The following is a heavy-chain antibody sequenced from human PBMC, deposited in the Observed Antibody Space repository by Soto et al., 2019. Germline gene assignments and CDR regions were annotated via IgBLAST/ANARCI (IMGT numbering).Heavy chain of an antibody. D-gene: IGHD1-26*01. CDR1: GFTFSSYA. CDR3: ARGWAEGL. V-gene: IGHV3-30-3*01. CDR2: ISYDGSNK. Sequence: GGSLRLSCAASGFTFSSYAMHWVRQAPGKGLEWVAVISYDGSNKYYADSVKGRFTISRDNSKNTLYLQMNSLRAEDTAVYYSARGWAEGLWGQGTLLTVSS. J-gene: IGHJ4*02.